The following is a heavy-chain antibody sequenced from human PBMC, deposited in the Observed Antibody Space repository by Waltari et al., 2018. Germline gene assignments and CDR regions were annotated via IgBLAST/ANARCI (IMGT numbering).Heavy chain of an antibody. CDR3: ARDREVTKWSLIPDERRAFDI. D-gene: IGHD2-15*01. J-gene: IGHJ3*02. V-gene: IGHV3-21*01. CDR1: GFTFSIYT. CDR2: ISSSSSNI. Sequence: VQLVESGGGLVKPGGSLRLSCAASGFTFSIYTINWVRQAPGKGLEWVSSISSSSSNIYDADSVKGRFTSSRDNTKKSLYLQINSLRVEDTAVYYCARDREVTKWSLIPDERRAFDIWGQGTMVTVSS.